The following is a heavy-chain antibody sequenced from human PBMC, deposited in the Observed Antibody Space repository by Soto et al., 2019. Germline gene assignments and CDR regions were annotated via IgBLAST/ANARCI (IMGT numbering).Heavy chain of an antibody. V-gene: IGHV1-18*01. Sequence: ASVKVSCKASGDTFTSNGISWVRQAPGQGLEWMGWISGYNGDTNYAQKLQGRVTMTTDTSTSTAYMELRSLRSDDTAVYYCARASGSSYWFDPWGQGTLVTVSS. CDR1: GDTFTSNG. CDR2: ISGYNGDT. D-gene: IGHD1-26*01. CDR3: ARASGSSYWFDP. J-gene: IGHJ5*02.